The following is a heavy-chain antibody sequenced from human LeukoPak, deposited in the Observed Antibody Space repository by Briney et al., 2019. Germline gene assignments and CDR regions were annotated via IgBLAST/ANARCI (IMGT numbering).Heavy chain of an antibody. J-gene: IGHJ4*02. Sequence: GGSLRLSCAASGFTFSSYAMYWVRQAPGKGLEWVAVISYDGSDKFYADSVKGRFTISRDNAKNTLYLQMNSLRAEDTAVCYCARGGYYYDSSGYYQFDYWGQGTLVTVSS. CDR2: ISYDGSDK. D-gene: IGHD3-22*01. CDR1: GFTFSSYA. CDR3: ARGGYYYDSSGYYQFDY. V-gene: IGHV3-30*04.